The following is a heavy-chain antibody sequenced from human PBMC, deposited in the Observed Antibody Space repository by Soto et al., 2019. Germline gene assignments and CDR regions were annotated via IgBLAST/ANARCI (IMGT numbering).Heavy chain of an antibody. CDR3: AKDHCSSTSCYLYYYYGMDV. D-gene: IGHD2-2*01. J-gene: IGHJ6*02. Sequence: QVQLVESGGGVVQPGRSLRLSCAASGFTFSSYGMHWVRQAPGKGLEWVAVISYDGSNKYYADSVKGRFTISRDNSKNKLYLQMNSRRAEDTAVYYCAKDHCSSTSCYLYYYYGMDVWGQGNTVTVSS. V-gene: IGHV3-30*18. CDR2: ISYDGSNK. CDR1: GFTFSSYG.